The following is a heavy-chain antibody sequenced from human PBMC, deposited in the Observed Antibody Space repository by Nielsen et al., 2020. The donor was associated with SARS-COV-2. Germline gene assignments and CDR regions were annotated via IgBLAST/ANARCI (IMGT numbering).Heavy chain of an antibody. CDR2: INPNSGGT. J-gene: IGHJ3*02. Sequence: WVRQAPGQGLEWMGRINPNSGGTNYAQKFQGRVTMTRDTSISTSYMELSRLRSDDTAVYYCARGPTLWFGELLTPDYAFDIWGQGTMVTVSS. CDR3: ARGPTLWFGELLTPDYAFDI. D-gene: IGHD3-10*01. V-gene: IGHV1-2*06.